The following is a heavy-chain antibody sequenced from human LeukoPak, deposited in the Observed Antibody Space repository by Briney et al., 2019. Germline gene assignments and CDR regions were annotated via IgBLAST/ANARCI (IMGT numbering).Heavy chain of an antibody. Sequence: ASVKVSCMASGYTFTGFYMNWVRQAPGQGLEWMGQINPKTGDTKHSQTFLGRLTMTRDTSSATAYMELRGLKSDDTAVYYCARVLDYWGQGTLVTVSS. V-gene: IGHV1-2*06. J-gene: IGHJ4*02. CDR1: GYTFTGFY. CDR3: ARVLDY. CDR2: INPKTGDT.